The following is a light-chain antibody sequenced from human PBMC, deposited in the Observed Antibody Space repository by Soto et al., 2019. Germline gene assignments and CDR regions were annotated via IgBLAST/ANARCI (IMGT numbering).Light chain of an antibody. V-gene: IGKV1-39*01. CDR1: QNINNY. Sequence: DIQMTQSPSSLSASVGDRVTITCRASQNINNYLNWYLQKPGKAPKLLIYAASSLQSGVPSRFSGRGSGTYFTLTISSLQPEDFATYYCQQSYSTPITFGPGTKVDIK. J-gene: IGKJ3*01. CDR2: AAS. CDR3: QQSYSTPIT.